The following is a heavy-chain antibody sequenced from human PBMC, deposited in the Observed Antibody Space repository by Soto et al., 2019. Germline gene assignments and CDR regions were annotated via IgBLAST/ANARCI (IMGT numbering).Heavy chain of an antibody. CDR1: GYTFSDCY. CDR3: ATARNTGYSRGWYLDAFDI. V-gene: IGHV1-2*02. Sequence: ASVKVSCKAAGYTFSDCYIQWVRQAPGQGLEYMGWISPKSGGAAYAQKFRGRVTMTRDTSVNLAYLHLSSLKSDDTAVYYCATARNTGYSRGWYLDAFDIWGQGTMVTVSS. J-gene: IGHJ3*02. CDR2: ISPKSGGA. D-gene: IGHD6-19*01.